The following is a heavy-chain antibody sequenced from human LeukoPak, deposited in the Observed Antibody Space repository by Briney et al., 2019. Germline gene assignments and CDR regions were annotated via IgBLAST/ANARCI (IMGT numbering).Heavy chain of an antibody. CDR1: GFTFSSYT. J-gene: IGHJ5*02. CDR2: ITSTSSYI. V-gene: IGHV3-21*01. Sequence: PGGSLRLSCAASGFTFSSYTMHWVRQAPGKGLEWVSSITSTSSYIYYADSMKGRFTISRDNAKNSLYLQINTLRAEDTAVYSCARGYSGYDPWGQGTLVTVSS. CDR3: ARGYSGYDP. D-gene: IGHD5-12*01.